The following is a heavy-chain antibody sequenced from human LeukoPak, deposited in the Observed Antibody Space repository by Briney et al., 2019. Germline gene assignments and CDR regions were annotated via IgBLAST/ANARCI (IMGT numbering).Heavy chain of an antibody. CDR3: ASYGSGSRGVYYFDY. D-gene: IGHD3-10*01. Sequence: SVKVSCKASGGTFSSYAISWVRQAPGQGLEWMGRIIPILGIENYAQKFQGRVTITADKSTSTAYMELSSLRSEDTAVYYCASYGSGSRGVYYFDYWGQGTLVTVSS. CDR2: IIPILGIE. V-gene: IGHV1-69*04. J-gene: IGHJ4*02. CDR1: GGTFSSYA.